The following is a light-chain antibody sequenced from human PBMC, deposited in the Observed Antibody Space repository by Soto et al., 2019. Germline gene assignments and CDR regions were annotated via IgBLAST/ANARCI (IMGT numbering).Light chain of an antibody. CDR3: QQTYTTLT. CDR2: GAS. Sequence: EVVMTQSPATLSVSPGDRATLSRRASQSVSSSLAWYQQKPGQAPRLLIHGASSRATGFPARFSGSGSGTDFTLTIYSLQPEDFATYYCQQTYTTLTLGQGTRLEIK. CDR1: QSVSSS. J-gene: IGKJ5*01. V-gene: IGKV3-15*01.